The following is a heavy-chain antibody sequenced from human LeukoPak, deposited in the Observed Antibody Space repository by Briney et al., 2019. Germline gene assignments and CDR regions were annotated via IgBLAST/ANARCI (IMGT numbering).Heavy chain of an antibody. CDR2: ISSSSSTI. V-gene: IGHV3-48*04. CDR1: GFTFSSYS. J-gene: IGHJ4*02. CDR3: ARDYYDSSGSSLPFDF. D-gene: IGHD3-22*01. Sequence: GGSLRLSCAASGFTFSSYSMNWVRQAPGKGLEWVSYISSSSSTIYYADSVKGRFTISRDNAKNSLYLQMNSLRAEDTAVYYCARDYYDSSGSSLPFDFWGQGTLVTVSS.